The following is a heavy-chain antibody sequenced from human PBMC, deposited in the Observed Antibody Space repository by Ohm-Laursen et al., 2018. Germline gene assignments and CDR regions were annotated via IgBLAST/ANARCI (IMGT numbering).Heavy chain of an antibody. CDR2: ISGSAGTI. J-gene: IGHJ6*02. V-gene: IGHV3-48*01. CDR3: ARLNGMDV. CDR1: GFTFSSYT. Sequence: GSLRLSCTASGFTFSSYTMNWVRQAPGKGLECVSYISGSAGTIYHADSVKGRFTISRDNAKNSLFLQMNSLRAEDTAVYYCARLNGMDVWGQGTTVTVSS.